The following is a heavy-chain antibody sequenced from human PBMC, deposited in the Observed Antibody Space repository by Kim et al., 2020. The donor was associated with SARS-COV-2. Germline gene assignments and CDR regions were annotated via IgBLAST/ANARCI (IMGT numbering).Heavy chain of an antibody. CDR2: INHSGST. CDR3: ARGPTYYDFWSGYYLSGGSFDY. Sequence: SETLSLTCAVYGGSFSGYYWSWIRQPPGKGLEWIGEINHSGSTNYNPSLKSRVTISVDTSKNQFSLKLSSVTAADTAVYYCARGPTYYDFWSGYYLSGGSFDYWGQGTLVTVSS. D-gene: IGHD3-3*01. V-gene: IGHV4-34*01. CDR1: GGSFSGYY. J-gene: IGHJ4*02.